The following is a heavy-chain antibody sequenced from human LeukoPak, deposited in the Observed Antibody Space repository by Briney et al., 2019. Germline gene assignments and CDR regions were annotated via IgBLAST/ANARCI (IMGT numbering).Heavy chain of an antibody. CDR1: GGSISTYY. CDR3: ARGLTISTLYFDY. V-gene: IGHV4-59*01. D-gene: IGHD3-9*01. Sequence: SETLSLTCTVSGGSISTYYWSWIRQPPGKGLEWIGYIYYSGSTNYNPSLKSRVDTSKNQFSLNLTSVTAADTAMYYCARGLTISTLYFDYWGQGTLVTVSS. CDR2: IYYSGST. J-gene: IGHJ4*02.